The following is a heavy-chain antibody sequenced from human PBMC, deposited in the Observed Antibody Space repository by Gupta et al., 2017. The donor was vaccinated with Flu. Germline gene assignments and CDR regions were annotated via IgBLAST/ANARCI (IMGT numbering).Heavy chain of an antibody. CDR2: IKQDGSEK. CDR3: ARCKHSRSSWVDY. CDR1: GFTFSSYW. D-gene: IGHD6-6*01. J-gene: IGHJ4*02. V-gene: IGHV3-7*01. Sequence: EVQLVESGGGLVQPGGSLRLSCAASGFTFSSYWMSWVRQAPGKGLEWVANIKQDGSEKYYGDAVKGRFTISRDNAKNSLYLQMNSLRAEDTAVYYCARCKHSRSSWVDYWGQGTLVTVSS.